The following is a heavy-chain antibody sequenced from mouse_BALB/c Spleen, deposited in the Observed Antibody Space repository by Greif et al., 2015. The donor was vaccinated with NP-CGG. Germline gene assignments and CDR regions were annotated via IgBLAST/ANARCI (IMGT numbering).Heavy chain of an antibody. CDR3: ARFGLRGGSSFDY. D-gene: IGHD2-4*01. J-gene: IGHJ2*01. V-gene: IGHV1S41*01. CDR2: IAPGSGST. Sequence: DLVKPGASVKLSCKASGYTFTSYWINWIKQRPGQGLEWIGRIAPGSGSTYYNEMFKGKATLTVDTSSSTAYIQLSSLSSEDSAVYFCARFGLRGGSSFDYWGQGTTLTVSS. CDR1: GYTFTSYW.